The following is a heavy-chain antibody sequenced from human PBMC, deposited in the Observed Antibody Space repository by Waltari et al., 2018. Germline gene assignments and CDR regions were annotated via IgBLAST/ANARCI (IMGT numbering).Heavy chain of an antibody. V-gene: IGHV4-59*05. D-gene: IGHD6-13*01. J-gene: IGHJ3*02. CDR3: ARTGIFGYSSSWDAFDI. CDR2: IYYSGST. CDR1: GGSISSHY. Sequence: QVQLQESGPGLVKPSETLSLTCTVSGGSISSHYWSWIRQPPGKGLEWIGSIYYSGSTYYNPSLKSRVTISVDTSKNQFSLKLSSVTAADTAVYYCARTGIFGYSSSWDAFDIWGQGTMVTVSS.